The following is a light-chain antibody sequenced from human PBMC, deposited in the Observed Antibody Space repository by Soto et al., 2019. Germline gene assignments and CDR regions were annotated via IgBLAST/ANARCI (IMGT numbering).Light chain of an antibody. CDR3: QQYNNWPPA. CDR1: QSVSDN. J-gene: IGKJ1*01. Sequence: EIVMTQSPATLSVSPGERATLSCRASQSVSDNLAWYQQKPGQAPRLLIYGASTRATAIPARFSGSGSGTEFTLTISSLQSEDFVVYYCQQYNNWPPAFGQGTKVEIK. V-gene: IGKV3-15*01. CDR2: GAS.